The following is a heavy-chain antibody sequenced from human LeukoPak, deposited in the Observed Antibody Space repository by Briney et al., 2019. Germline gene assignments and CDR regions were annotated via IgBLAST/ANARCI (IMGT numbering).Heavy chain of an antibody. Sequence: GGSLRLSCAATGYSFKDYGMHRVRQPPGKGLEWVSAINWNGGGTDYADSVKGRFTIFRDNAKNSLYLQLSSLRPEDTALYYCAKHLTATNTYIFFGLDVWGQGTSVTVSS. CDR2: INWNGGGT. D-gene: IGHD1-26*01. V-gene: IGHV3-9*01. CDR3: AKHLTATNTYIFFGLDV. CDR1: GYSFKDYG. J-gene: IGHJ6*02.